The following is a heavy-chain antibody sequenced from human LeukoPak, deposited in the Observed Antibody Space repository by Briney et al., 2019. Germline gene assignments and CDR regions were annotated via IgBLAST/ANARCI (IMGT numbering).Heavy chain of an antibody. D-gene: IGHD4-23*01. V-gene: IGHV1-69*05. CDR3: ARGRWEVSGYFDY. CDR1: GGTFSSYA. CDR2: IIPIFGTA. J-gene: IGHJ4*02. Sequence: SVKVSCKASGGTFSSYAISWVRQAPGQGLGWMGRIIPIFGTANYAQKFQGRVTITTDESTSTAYMELSSLRSEDTAVYYCARGRWEVSGYFDYWGQGTLVTVSS.